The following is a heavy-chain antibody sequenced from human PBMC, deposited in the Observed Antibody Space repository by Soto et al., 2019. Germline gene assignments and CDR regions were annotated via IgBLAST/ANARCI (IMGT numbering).Heavy chain of an antibody. V-gene: IGHV3-33*01. CDR1: GFTFSSYG. Sequence: GGSLRLSCAASGFTFSSYGMHWVRQAPGKGLEWVAVIWYDGSNKYYADSVKGRFTISRDNSKNTPYLQMNSLRAEDTAVYYCARDSRDDIFAYGMDVWGQGTTVTVSS. CDR2: IWYDGSNK. J-gene: IGHJ6*02. D-gene: IGHD3-9*01. CDR3: ARDSRDDIFAYGMDV.